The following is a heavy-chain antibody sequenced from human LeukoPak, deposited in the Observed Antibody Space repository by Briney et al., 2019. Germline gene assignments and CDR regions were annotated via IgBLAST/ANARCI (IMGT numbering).Heavy chain of an antibody. CDR3: ARDDPLNTYCSGGSCYSNYYYYMDV. Sequence: GGSLRLSCAASGFTFSSYAMHWVRQAPGKGLEWVAVISYDGSNKYYADSVKGRFTISRDNSKNTLYLQMNSLKAEDTAVYYCARDDPLNTYCSGGSCYSNYYYYMDVWGKGTTVTISS. CDR1: GFTFSSYA. V-gene: IGHV3-30*04. CDR2: ISYDGSNK. J-gene: IGHJ6*03. D-gene: IGHD2-15*01.